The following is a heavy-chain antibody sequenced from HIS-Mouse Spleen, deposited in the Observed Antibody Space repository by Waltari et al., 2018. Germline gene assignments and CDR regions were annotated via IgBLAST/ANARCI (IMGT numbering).Heavy chain of an antibody. Sequence: QLQLQESGPGLVKPSETLSLTCTVPGGSISSSSYYCGGIRQPPGKGLEWIGSIYYSGSTYYNPSLKSRVTISVDTSKNQFSLKLSSVTAADTAVYYCAREIPYSSSWYDWYFDLWGRGTLVTVSS. CDR3: AREIPYSSSWYDWYFDL. CDR1: GGSISSSSYY. D-gene: IGHD6-13*01. J-gene: IGHJ2*01. V-gene: IGHV4-39*07. CDR2: IYYSGST.